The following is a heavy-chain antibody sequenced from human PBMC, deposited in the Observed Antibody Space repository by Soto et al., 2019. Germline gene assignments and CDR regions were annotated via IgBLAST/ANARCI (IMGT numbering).Heavy chain of an antibody. CDR2: IYYSAST. V-gene: IGHV4-31*03. CDR1: GGSISSGGYY. D-gene: IGHD3-3*01. Sequence: PSETLSLTCTVSGGSISSGGYYWSWIRQHPGKGLEWIGYIYYSASTYYNPSLKSRVTISVDTSKNQFSLKLSSVTAADTAVYYCARLIFGVVTFLDYWGQGTLVTVSS. J-gene: IGHJ4*02. CDR3: ARLIFGVVTFLDY.